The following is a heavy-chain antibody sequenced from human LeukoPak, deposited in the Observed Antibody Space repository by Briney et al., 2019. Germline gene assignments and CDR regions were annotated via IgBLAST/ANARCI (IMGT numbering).Heavy chain of an antibody. CDR1: GGSISSGGYY. V-gene: IGHV4-31*03. D-gene: IGHD3-22*01. J-gene: IGHJ5*02. CDR3: ARDTVDSSGPNVWFDA. Sequence: SQTLSLTCTVSGGSISSGGYYWSWIRQHPGKGLEWIGYIYYSGSTYYNPSLKSRVTISVDTSKNQFSLKLSSVTAADTAVYYCARDTVDSSGPNVWFDAWGQGTLVTVSS. CDR2: IYYSGST.